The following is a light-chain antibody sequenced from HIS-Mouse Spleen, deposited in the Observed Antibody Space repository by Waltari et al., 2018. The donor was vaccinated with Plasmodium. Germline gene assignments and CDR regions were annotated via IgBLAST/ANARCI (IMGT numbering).Light chain of an antibody. V-gene: IGLV1-51*01. CDR3: GTWDSSLSAGVV. Sequence: QSVLTQPPSVSAAPGQNVTISCSGSSSNIGTHYVPWYQPLPRTAPKRPHYDNNKRPAGIPDRSSGSKSCTSATLGITGLQTGDEADYYCGTWDSSLSAGVVFGGGTKLTVL. CDR1: SSNIGTHY. CDR2: DNN. J-gene: IGLJ2*01.